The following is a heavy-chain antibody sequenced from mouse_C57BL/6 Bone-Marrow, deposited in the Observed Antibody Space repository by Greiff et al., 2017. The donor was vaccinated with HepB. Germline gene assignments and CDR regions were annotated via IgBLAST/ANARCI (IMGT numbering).Heavy chain of an antibody. V-gene: IGHV5-4*01. Sequence: EVHLVESGGCLVKPGASLQLSWATSGFTFRSYAMSWVRQTPEKRLEWVATISDGGSYTYYPDNVKGRFPISRDNAKNNLDLQMSHLRSEDTAMYFCACGGRHDRHPASFAHWGDGPLSTVSP. CDR1: GFTFRSYA. CDR2: ISDGGSYT. J-gene: IGHJ3*01. D-gene: IGHD6-1*01. CDR3: ACGGRHDRHPASFAH.